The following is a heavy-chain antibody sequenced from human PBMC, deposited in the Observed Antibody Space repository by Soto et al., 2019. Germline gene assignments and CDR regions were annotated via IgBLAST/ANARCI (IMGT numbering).Heavy chain of an antibody. J-gene: IGHJ4*02. V-gene: IGHV3-21*06. CDR1: GFTFTRYS. CDR2: ISSTTNYI. Sequence: PGGSLRLSCAASGFTFTRYSMNWVHQAPGKGLEWVSSISSTTNYIYYGDSMKGRLTISRDNGKNSLYLEMHSLRAEDTAVYYCARESEDLTSNFDYWGQGTLVTVSS. CDR3: ARESEDLTSNFDY.